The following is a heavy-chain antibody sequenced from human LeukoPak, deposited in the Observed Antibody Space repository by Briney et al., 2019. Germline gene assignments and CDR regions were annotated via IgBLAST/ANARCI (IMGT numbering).Heavy chain of an antibody. CDR1: GRSISSYY. CDR3: ATPSSFYDSSGYYFIDAFDI. CDR2: MFTSGST. V-gene: IGHV4-4*07. Sequence: SETLSLACTVSGRSISSYYSRWVRQPAGEGREWVGRMFTSGSTNYHPSVKRRVTMSVDTSKNQFSLKLSSLTAADTAVYYCATPSSFYDSSGYYFIDAFDIWGQGTMVTVSS. J-gene: IGHJ3*02. D-gene: IGHD3-22*01.